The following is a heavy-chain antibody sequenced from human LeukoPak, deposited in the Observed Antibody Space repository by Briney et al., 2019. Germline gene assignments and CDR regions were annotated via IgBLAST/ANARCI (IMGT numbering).Heavy chain of an antibody. Sequence: SQTLSLTCAVSGGSISSGGYSWSWIRQPPGKGLEWIGYIYHSGSTYYNPSLKSRVTISVDRSKNQFSLKLSSVTAADTAVYYCARVNVVAYYGDNWGQGTLVTVSS. J-gene: IGHJ4*02. CDR2: IYHSGST. V-gene: IGHV4-30-2*01. CDR1: GGSISSGGYS. CDR3: ARVNVVAYYGDN. D-gene: IGHD3-10*01.